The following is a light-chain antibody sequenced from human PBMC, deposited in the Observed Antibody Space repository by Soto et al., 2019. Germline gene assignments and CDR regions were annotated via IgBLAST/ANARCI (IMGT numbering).Light chain of an antibody. V-gene: IGKV1-39*01. CDR2: STS. Sequence: DIEMSQSLSALSASVGDRVTITCRASQSISNYLNWYQQKPGKAPKLLIYSTSTLQSGVPSRFSGSGSGTQFTLTISTLQPEDFATYYCQQNYRTPVTFGQGTRLEIK. CDR3: QQNYRTPVT. CDR1: QSISNY. J-gene: IGKJ5*01.